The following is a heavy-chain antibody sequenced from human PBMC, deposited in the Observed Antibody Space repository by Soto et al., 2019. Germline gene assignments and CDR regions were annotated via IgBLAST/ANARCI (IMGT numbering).Heavy chain of an antibody. CDR1: GESFGAYY. CDR2: VYHSGDT. J-gene: IGHJ4*02. CDR3: ARGFSNSVTTRFDS. D-gene: IGHD4-17*01. V-gene: IGHV4-34*01. Sequence: VHLQQWGAGLLRPSETLSLTCTVSGESFGAYYWSWIRQSPGKGLEWIGEVYHSGDTKYNPSLKSRVTISEDPSNNPFSLRMTSMTAADTGVYYCARGFSNSVTTRFDSWGQGTLVTVSS.